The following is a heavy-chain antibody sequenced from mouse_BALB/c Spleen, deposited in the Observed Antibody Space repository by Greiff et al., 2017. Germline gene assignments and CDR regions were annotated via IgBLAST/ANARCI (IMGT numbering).Heavy chain of an antibody. D-gene: IGHD3-3*01. J-gene: IGHJ4*01. V-gene: IGHV5-17*02. CDR1: GFTFSSFG. Sequence: EVQLVESGGGLVQPGGSRKLSCAASGFTFSSFGMHWVRQAPEKGLEWVAYISSGSSTIYYADTVKGRFTISRDNPKNTLFLQMTSLRSEDTAMYYCAREKGTGYAMDYWGQGTSVTVSS. CDR2: ISSGSSTI. CDR3: AREKGTGYAMDY.